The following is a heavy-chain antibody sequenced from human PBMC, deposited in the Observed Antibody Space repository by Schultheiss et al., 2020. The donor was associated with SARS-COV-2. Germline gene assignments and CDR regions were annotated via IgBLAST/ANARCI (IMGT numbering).Heavy chain of an antibody. Sequence: SQTLSLTCTVSGGSISSYYWSWIRQPAGKGLEWIGRIYTSGSTNYNPSLKSRVTMSVDTSKNQFSLKLSSVTAADTAVYYCAREASWGSYYYYWGQGTLVTVSS. CDR2: IYTSGST. CDR1: GGSISSYY. D-gene: IGHD1-26*01. V-gene: IGHV4-4*07. J-gene: IGHJ4*02. CDR3: AREASWGSYYYY.